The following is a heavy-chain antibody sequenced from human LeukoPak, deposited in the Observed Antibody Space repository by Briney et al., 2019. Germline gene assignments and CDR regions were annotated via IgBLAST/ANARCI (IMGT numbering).Heavy chain of an antibody. CDR1: GGSISSSSYY. J-gene: IGHJ4*02. Sequence: SETLSLTCTVSGGSISSSSYYSGWIRQPPGNGLEWIGTIYYSGSTYYNPSLKSRVTISVDTSKNQFSLKLSSVTAADTAVYYCARQGSGNYLSPVNYWGQGTLVTVSS. V-gene: IGHV4-39*01. D-gene: IGHD1-26*01. CDR3: ARQGSGNYLSPVNY. CDR2: IYYSGST.